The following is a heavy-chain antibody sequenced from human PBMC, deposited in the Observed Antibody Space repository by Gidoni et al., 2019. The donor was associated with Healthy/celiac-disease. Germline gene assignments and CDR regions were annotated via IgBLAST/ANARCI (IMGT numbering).Heavy chain of an antibody. CDR1: GGPFSSYA. D-gene: IGHD1-1*01. V-gene: IGHV1-69*01. CDR2: IIPIFGTA. Sequence: QVQLVQSGAEVKKPGSSVMVSCKASGGPFSSYAISWVRQAPGQGLEWMGGIIPIFGTANYAQKFQGRVTITADESTGTAYMELSSLRSEDTAVYYCARDQRDGGVQFLHPWGQGTLVTVSS. CDR3: ARDQRDGGVQFLHP. J-gene: IGHJ5*02.